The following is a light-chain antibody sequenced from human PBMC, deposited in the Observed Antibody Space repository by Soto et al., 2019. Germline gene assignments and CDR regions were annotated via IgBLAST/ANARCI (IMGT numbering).Light chain of an antibody. V-gene: IGLV2-8*01. Sequence: QSVLTQSPSASGSPGQSVTISCTGTSSDVGGYNYVSWYQQHPGKAPKLMIYEVNKRPSGVPDRFYGSKSGNTASLTVAGLQAEDEADYYCGSYAGSKEVIFGGGTKLTVL. CDR1: SSDVGGYNY. J-gene: IGLJ2*01. CDR2: EVN. CDR3: GSYAGSKEVI.